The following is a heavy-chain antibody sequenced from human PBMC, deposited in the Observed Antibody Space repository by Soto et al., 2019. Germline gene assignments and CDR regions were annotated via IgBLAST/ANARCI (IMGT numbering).Heavy chain of an antibody. CDR1: GGSFSGYY. D-gene: IGHD3-3*01. V-gene: IGHV4-34*01. CDR2: INHSGST. J-gene: IGHJ6*02. CDR3: ARIRFLEWLLYRLGHYYGMDV. Sequence: SETLSLTCAVYGGSFSGYYWSWIRQPPGKGLEWIGEINHSGSTNYNPSLKSRVTISVDTSKSQFSLKLSSVTAADTAVYYCARIRFLEWLLYRLGHYYGMDVWGQGTTVTVSS.